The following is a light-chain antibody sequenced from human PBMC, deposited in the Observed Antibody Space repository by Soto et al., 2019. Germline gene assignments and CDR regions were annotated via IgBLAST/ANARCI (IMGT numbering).Light chain of an antibody. Sequence: ENVLTQSPGTLSLSPGERATLSCRASQSVTNSFFAWYQQKPGQAPRLLIYGISSRATAIPDRFSGSGSGTDFTRTISRLEPEDFVVYYCQQYISLPHTFGQGTKLEVK. CDR3: QQYISLPHT. J-gene: IGKJ2*01. V-gene: IGKV3-20*01. CDR1: QSVTNSF. CDR2: GIS.